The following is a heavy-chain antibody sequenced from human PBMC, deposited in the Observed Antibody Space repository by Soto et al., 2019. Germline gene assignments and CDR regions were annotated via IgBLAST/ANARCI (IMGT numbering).Heavy chain of an antibody. Sequence: PSETLSLTCTVSGGSISSSSYYWGWIRQPPGKGLEWIGSIYYSGSTYYNPSLKSRVTISVDTSKNQFSLKLSSVTAADTAVYYCARRSERTMITDYWGQGTLVTVSS. CDR1: GGSISSSSYY. D-gene: IGHD3-22*01. CDR2: IYYSGST. V-gene: IGHV4-39*01. CDR3: ARRSERTMITDY. J-gene: IGHJ4*02.